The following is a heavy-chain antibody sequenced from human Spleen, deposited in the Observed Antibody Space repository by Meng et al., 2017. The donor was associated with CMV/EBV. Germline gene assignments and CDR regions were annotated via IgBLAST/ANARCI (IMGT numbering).Heavy chain of an antibody. Sequence: GGSMRLSCAASGFTFSNVWMSWVRQAPGKGLEWVGRIKSKTDGGTIDYAAPVKGRFTISRHDSKNTLYLQMNSLNSEDTALYYCTTDSYDYWSGQREYYCDYWGQGTLVTVSS. CDR3: TTDSYDYWSGQREYYCDY. CDR2: IKSKTDGGTI. V-gene: IGHV3-15*01. CDR1: GFTFSNVW. D-gene: IGHD3-3*01. J-gene: IGHJ4*02.